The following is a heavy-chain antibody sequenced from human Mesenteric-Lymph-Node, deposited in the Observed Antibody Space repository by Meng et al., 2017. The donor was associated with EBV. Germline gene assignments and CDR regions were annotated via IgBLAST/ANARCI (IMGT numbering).Heavy chain of an antibody. V-gene: IGHV1-18*01. D-gene: IGHD6-19*01. Sequence: QIERFQPGAEGKKPGASGERSSKAPGYTFTNDAVTWLRQGPGQGFEWMGWVSVYNGNTEYPQKFQGRVAMTTDTSTTTVYMELRSLRPDDTATYYCVRTSVYSSGFSDFWGQGTLVTVSS. J-gene: IGHJ4*02. CDR2: VSVYNGNT. CDR3: VRTSVYSSGFSDF. CDR1: GYTFTNDA.